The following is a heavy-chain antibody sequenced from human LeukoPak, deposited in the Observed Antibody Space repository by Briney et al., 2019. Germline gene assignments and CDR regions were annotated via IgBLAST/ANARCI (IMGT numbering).Heavy chain of an antibody. D-gene: IGHD3-16*01. CDR3: ARVLRDSRFDP. CDR2: IYYSGST. CDR1: GGSISSYY. J-gene: IGHJ5*02. Sequence: SETLSLTCTVSGGSISSYYWSWIRQPPGQGMEWIGYIYYSGSTNYNPSLKSRVTISVDTSKNQFSLKLSSVTAADTAVYYCARVLRDSRFDPWGQGTLVTVSS. V-gene: IGHV4-59*01.